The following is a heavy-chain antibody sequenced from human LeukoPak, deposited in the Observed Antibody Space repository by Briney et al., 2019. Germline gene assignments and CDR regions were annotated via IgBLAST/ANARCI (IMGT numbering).Heavy chain of an antibody. J-gene: IGHJ4*02. Sequence: GGSLRLSCAASGFTFSSYAMSWVRQAPGKGLEWVGRIKSKTDGGTTDYAAPVKGRFTISRDDSKNTLYLQMNSLKTEDTAVYYCTTDHYDSSGYFGCWGQGTLVTVSS. CDR3: TTDHYDSSGYFGC. V-gene: IGHV3-15*01. CDR2: IKSKTDGGTT. CDR1: GFTFSSYA. D-gene: IGHD3-22*01.